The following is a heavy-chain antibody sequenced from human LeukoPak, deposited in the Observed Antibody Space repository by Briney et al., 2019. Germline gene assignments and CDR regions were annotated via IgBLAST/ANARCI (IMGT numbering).Heavy chain of an antibody. J-gene: IGHJ1*01. CDR1: GGSISSYY. V-gene: IGHV4-59*01. D-gene: IGHD2-2*01. CDR3: ARGIVVVPAAYPEYFQH. CDR2: IYYSGST. Sequence: SETLSLTCTVSGGSISSYYWSWIRQPPGKGLEWIGYIYYSGSTNYNPSLKSRVTISVDTSKNQFSLKLSSVTAADTAVYYCARGIVVVPAAYPEYFQHWGQGTLVTVSS.